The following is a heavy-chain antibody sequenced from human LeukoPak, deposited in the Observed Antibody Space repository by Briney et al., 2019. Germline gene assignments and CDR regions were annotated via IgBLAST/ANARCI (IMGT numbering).Heavy chain of an antibody. D-gene: IGHD6-13*01. J-gene: IGHJ6*03. CDR2: IYYSGST. CDR1: GGSISSYY. CDR3: ARNGDSPGIYYYYYYMDV. Sequence: SETLSLTCTVSGGSISSYYWSWIRQPPGKGLEWTGYIYYSGSTNYNPSLKSRVTISVDTSKNQFSLKLSSVTAADTAVYYCARNGDSPGIYYYYYYMDVWGKGTTVTVSS. V-gene: IGHV4-59*01.